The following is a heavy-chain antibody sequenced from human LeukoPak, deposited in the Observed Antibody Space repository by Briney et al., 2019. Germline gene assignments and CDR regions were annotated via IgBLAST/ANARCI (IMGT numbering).Heavy chain of an antibody. CDR3: ARGSCTNGVCYHFDY. CDR2: IRIKAYGGTT. D-gene: IGHD2-8*01. Sequence: PGRSLRLSCTASGFTFGDYAMSWVRQAPGKGLEWEGFIRIKAYGGTTEYAASVKGRFTISRDDSKSIAYLQMNSLKTEDTAVYYCARGSCTNGVCYHFDYWGQGTLVTVSS. CDR1: GFTFGDYA. J-gene: IGHJ4*02. V-gene: IGHV3-49*04.